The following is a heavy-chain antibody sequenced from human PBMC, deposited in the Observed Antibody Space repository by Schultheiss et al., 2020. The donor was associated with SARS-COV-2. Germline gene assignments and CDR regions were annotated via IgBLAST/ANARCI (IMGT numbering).Heavy chain of an antibody. D-gene: IGHD5-12*01. CDR3: VRAAGGNSGYVEIDY. CDR2: INSDGGDR. V-gene: IGHV3-74*01. CDR1: GFTFSNYW. Sequence: GGSLRLSCAASGFTFSNYWMHWVRQAPGKGLVWVSRINSDGGDRNYADSVKGRFTISRDNAKNTLYLQMSSLSAEDTAVYYCVRAAGGNSGYVEIDYWGQGTLVTVSS. J-gene: IGHJ4*02.